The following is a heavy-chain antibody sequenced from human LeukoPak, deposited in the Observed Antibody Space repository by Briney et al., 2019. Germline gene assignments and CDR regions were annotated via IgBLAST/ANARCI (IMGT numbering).Heavy chain of an antibody. J-gene: IGHJ4*02. Sequence: GGSLRLSCAASGFTFSSCWMSWVRQAPGKGLEWVANIKQDGSEKNYVDSVKGRFTISRDNAKNSLYLQMNSLRAEDTAVYYCARSGAPIDYWGQGTLVTVSS. CDR1: GFTFSSCW. V-gene: IGHV3-7*01. CDR2: IKQDGSEK. CDR3: ARSGAPIDY. D-gene: IGHD3-10*01.